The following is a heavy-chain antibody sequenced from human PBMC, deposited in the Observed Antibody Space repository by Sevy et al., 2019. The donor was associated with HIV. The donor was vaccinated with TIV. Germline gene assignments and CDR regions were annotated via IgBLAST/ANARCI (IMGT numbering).Heavy chain of an antibody. CDR1: GYTFTSYG. D-gene: IGHD4-17*01. V-gene: IGHV1-18*01. CDR2: ISAYNGNT. J-gene: IGHJ6*02. Sequence: ASVKVSCKASGYTFTSYGISWVLQAPGQGLEWMGWISAYNGNTNYAQKLQGRVTMTTDTSTSTAYMELRSLRSDDTAVYYCARGNGDPRSFGYYYGMDVWGQGTTVTVSS. CDR3: ARGNGDPRSFGYYYGMDV.